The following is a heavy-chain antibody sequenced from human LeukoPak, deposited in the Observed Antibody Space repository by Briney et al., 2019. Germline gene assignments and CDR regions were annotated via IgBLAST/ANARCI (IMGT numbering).Heavy chain of an antibody. J-gene: IGHJ1*01. D-gene: IGHD1-26*01. CDR2: IYYSGST. CDR1: GGSTSSYY. CDR3: ATAQWGPGLSFHH. V-gene: IGHV4-59*01. Sequence: SETLSLTCTVSGGSTSSYYWSWIRQPPGKGLEWIGYIYYSGSTNYNPSLKSRVTISVDTSKNQFSLKLSSVTAADTAVYYCATAQWGPGLSFHHWDQGTLVTVSS.